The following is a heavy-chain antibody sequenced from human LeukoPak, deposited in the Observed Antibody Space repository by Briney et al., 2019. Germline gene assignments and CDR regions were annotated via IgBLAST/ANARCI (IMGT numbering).Heavy chain of an antibody. CDR3: ARGNYVVAFDI. V-gene: IGHV3-33*01. J-gene: IGHJ3*02. Sequence: PGGSLRLSCAASGFAFSSYGMHWVRQAPGKGLEWVAVIWYDGSNKYYADSVKGRFTISRDNSKNTLYLQMNSLRAEDTAVYYCARGNYVVAFDIWGQGTMVTVSS. D-gene: IGHD4-11*01. CDR1: GFAFSSYG. CDR2: IWYDGSNK.